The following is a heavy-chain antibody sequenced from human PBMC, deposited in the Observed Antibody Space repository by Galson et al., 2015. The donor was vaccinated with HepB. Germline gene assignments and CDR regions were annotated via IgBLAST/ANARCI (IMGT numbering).Heavy chain of an antibody. J-gene: IGHJ4*02. CDR1: GFTVSINY. CDR3: ARGPHYYGSGNYYNVQPSNYFDY. CDR2: IYNGGST. D-gene: IGHD3-10*01. Sequence: SLRLSCAASGFTVSINYLSWVRRAPGRGLEWVSLIYNGGSTSYADSVKGRFTISRDNSKNTLYLQMNSLRAEDTAVYYCARGPHYYGSGNYYNVQPSNYFDYWGRGTLVTVSS. V-gene: IGHV3-53*01.